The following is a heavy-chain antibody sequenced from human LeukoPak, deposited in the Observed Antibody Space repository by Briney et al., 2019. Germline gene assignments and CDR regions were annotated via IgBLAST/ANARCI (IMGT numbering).Heavy chain of an antibody. J-gene: IGHJ5*02. D-gene: IGHD1-7*01. CDR1: GFTFDDYA. V-gene: IGHV3-9*01. CDR2: ISWNSGSI. CDR3: AKEANHNWNYGVDPNWFDP. Sequence: PGGSLRLSCAASGFTFDDYAMHWVRQAPGKGLEWVSGISWNSGSIGYADSVKGRFTISRDNAKNSLHLQMNSLRAEDTAVYYCAKEANHNWNYGVDPNWFDPWGQGTLVTVSS.